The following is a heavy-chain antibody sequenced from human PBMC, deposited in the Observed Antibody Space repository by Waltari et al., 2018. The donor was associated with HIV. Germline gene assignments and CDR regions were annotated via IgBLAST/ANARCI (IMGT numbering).Heavy chain of an antibody. CDR2: ISYDGSNK. V-gene: IGHV3-30*01. J-gene: IGHJ6*02. CDR1: GFTFRSYA. CDR3: ARDRGSFASFFYGLDV. Sequence: QAQLVESGGGVVQPGRSLRLSCSAPGFTFRSYAIPWVRQAPGKGLEWVAVISYDGSNKFYADSVKRRFTIARDISENTLFLQMDSLRAEDTAVYDCARDRGSFASFFYGLDVWGQGTTVTVSS. D-gene: IGHD3-10*01.